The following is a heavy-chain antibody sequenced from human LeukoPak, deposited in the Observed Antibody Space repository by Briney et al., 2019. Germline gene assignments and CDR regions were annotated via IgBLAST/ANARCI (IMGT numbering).Heavy chain of an antibody. V-gene: IGHV4-59*01. CDR1: GGSISSYY. CDR3: ARGSDSSGCYNWFDP. J-gene: IGHJ5*02. Sequence: SETLSLTCTVYGGSISSYYWSLIRQPPGKGLEWIGYIYYSGSTNYNPSLKSRVTISVDTSKNQFSLKLSSVTAADTAVYYCARGSDSSGCYNWFDPWGQGTLVTVSS. CDR2: IYYSGST. D-gene: IGHD3-22*01.